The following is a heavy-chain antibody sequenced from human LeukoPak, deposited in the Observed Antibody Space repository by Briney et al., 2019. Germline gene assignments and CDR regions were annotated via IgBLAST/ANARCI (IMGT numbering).Heavy chain of an antibody. J-gene: IGHJ2*01. CDR3: ARLGRTSYWYFDL. CDR2: IYYSGST. V-gene: IGHV4-59*08. D-gene: IGHD2-2*01. CDR1: GGPIASFY. Sequence: PSETLAPPFTAPGGPIASFYWGWFPQPPGKGLEWIGYIYYSGSTNYNPSLKSRDTISVDTSKNQFSLKLSSVTAADTAVYYCARLGRTSYWYFDLWGRGTLVTVPS.